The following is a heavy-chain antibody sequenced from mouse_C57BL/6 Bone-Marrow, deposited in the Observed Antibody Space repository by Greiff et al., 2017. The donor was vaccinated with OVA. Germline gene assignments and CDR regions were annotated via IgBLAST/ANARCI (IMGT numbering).Heavy chain of an antibody. Sequence: DVQLQESGPELAKPGASVKIPCKASGYTFTDYNMDWVKQSHGKSLEWIGDINSNNGGTIYNQKFKGKATLTVDKSSSTAYMELRSLTSEDTAVYYCARGVYYDYDGGAWFAYWGQGTLITVSA. D-gene: IGHD2-4*01. CDR3: ARGVYYDYDGGAWFAY. V-gene: IGHV1-18*01. CDR1: GYTFTDYN. CDR2: INSNNGGT. J-gene: IGHJ3*01.